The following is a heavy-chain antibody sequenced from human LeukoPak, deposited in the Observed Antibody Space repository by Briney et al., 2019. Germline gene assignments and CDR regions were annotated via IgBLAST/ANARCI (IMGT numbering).Heavy chain of an antibody. Sequence: SRTLSLTCTVSGGSISSGGYYWSWIRQPAGKGLEWIGRIYTSGSTNYNPSLKSRVTISVDTSKNQFSLKLSSVTAADTAVYYCARTSWELQYYYYYYMDVWGKGTTVTISS. J-gene: IGHJ6*03. CDR2: IYTSGST. CDR1: GGSISSGGYY. CDR3: ARTSWELQYYYYYYMDV. D-gene: IGHD1-26*01. V-gene: IGHV4-61*02.